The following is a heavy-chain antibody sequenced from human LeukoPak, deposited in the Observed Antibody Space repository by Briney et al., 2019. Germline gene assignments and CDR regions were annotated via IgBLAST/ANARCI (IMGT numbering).Heavy chain of an antibody. D-gene: IGHD1-20*01. CDR1: GFTFSNAW. J-gene: IGHJ6*03. CDR3: TTETLTGYFYYMDV. Sequence: GGSLRLSCAASGFTFSNAWMSWVRQAPGKGLEWVARIKSGGTTDYAAPLKGRFTISRDDSKDMVYLQMDSLKSEDTAVYYCTTETLTGYFYYMDVWGKGATVTVSS. V-gene: IGHV3-15*01. CDR2: IKSGGTT.